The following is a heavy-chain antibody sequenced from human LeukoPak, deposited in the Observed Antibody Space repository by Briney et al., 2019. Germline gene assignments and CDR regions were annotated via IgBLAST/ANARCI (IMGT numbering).Heavy chain of an antibody. Sequence: GGPLRLSCTASGFTFNTYEMNWVRQAPGKGLEWVSSISSSSSYIYYADSVKGRFTISRDNAKNSLYLQMNSLRAEDTAVYYCARDSFDLYYYGSGSLDYWGQGTLVTVSS. J-gene: IGHJ4*02. CDR3: ARDSFDLYYYGSGSLDY. CDR2: ISSSSSYI. V-gene: IGHV3-21*01. CDR1: GFTFNTYE. D-gene: IGHD3-10*01.